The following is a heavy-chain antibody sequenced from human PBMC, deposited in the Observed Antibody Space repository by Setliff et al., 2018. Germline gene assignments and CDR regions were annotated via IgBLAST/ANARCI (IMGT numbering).Heavy chain of an antibody. V-gene: IGHV1-18*01. J-gene: IGHJ3*02. D-gene: IGHD2-15*01. CDR3: ALTTLSLCSGGNCPNALDI. CDR2: ISSYNDVT. CDR1: GYTFTDYG. Sequence: ASVKVSCKASGYTFTDYGISWVRQAPGQGLEWMGWISSYNDVTNYAQTFQGRITMATDTSTKMAHMELSSLRSDDTAVYFCALTTLSLCSGGNCPNALDIWGQGTMVTVSS.